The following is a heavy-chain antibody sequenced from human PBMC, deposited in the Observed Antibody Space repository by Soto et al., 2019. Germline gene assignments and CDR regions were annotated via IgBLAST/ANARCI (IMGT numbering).Heavy chain of an antibody. CDR3: ASQRKRYCSSTSCYGGYFDL. D-gene: IGHD2-2*01. CDR2: INHSGST. J-gene: IGHJ2*01. V-gene: IGHV4-34*01. CDR1: GGSFSGYY. Sequence: QLQLQQWGAGLLKPSETLSLTCAVYGGSFSGYYWSWIRQPPGKGLEWIGEINHSGSTNYNPSLKSRVTISVDTSKNHLSLKLSSVTAADTAVYYCASQRKRYCSSTSCYGGYFDLWGRGTLVTVSS.